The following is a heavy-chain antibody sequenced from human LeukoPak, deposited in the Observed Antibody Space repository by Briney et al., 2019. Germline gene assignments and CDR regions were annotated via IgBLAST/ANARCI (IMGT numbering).Heavy chain of an antibody. Sequence: ASVKVSCKASGYTFTDYYMHWVRPAPGQGLEWMGWINPNSGGTKYAQKFQGRVTMTRDTSISTAYMELSRLSSDDTALYYCARDGALDYWGQGTLVTVSS. CDR1: GYTFTDYY. J-gene: IGHJ4*02. CDR2: INPNSGGT. D-gene: IGHD3-16*01. V-gene: IGHV1-2*02. CDR3: ARDGALDY.